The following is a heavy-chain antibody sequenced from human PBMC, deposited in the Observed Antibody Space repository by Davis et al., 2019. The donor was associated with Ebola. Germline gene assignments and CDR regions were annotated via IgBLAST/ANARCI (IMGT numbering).Heavy chain of an antibody. D-gene: IGHD3-10*01. V-gene: IGHV5-51*01. CDR2: IYPGDSET. CDR1: GYSFTSYW. Sequence: GESLKISCKGSGYSFTSYWIAWVRQMPGKGLEWMGSIYPGDSETRYSPSLQGQATISADKSFSTAYLQWSGLKASDTAMYYCARMGKSYYDSLWDYWGQGTLVTVSS. J-gene: IGHJ4*02. CDR3: ARMGKSYYDSLWDY.